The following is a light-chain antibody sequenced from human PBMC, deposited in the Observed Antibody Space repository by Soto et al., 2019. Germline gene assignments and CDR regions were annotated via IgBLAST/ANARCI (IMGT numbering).Light chain of an antibody. Sequence: QSALTQPASVSGSPGQSITISCTGTSSDVGGYNYVSWYQQYPGKAPKVMIYEVTNRPSGASNRFSGSKSGNTASLTISGLQAEDDADYYCSSYTSSNTLIFGGGTKLTVL. CDR3: SSYTSSNTLI. CDR1: SSDVGGYNY. CDR2: EVT. V-gene: IGLV2-14*01. J-gene: IGLJ2*01.